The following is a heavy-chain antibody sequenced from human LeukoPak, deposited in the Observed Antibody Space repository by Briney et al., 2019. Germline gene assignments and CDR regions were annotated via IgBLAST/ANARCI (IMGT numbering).Heavy chain of an antibody. CDR3: ARANXYYDFWSGYLGSPYYFXX. CDR2: INHSGST. J-gene: IGHJ4*02. CDR1: GGSFSGYY. Sequence: SEALSLTCAVYGGSFSGYYWSWIRQPPGKGLEWIGEINHSGSTNYNPSLKSRVTISVDTSKNQFSLKLSSVTAADTAVYYCARANXYYDFWSGYLGSPYYFXXWGQXTLXT. D-gene: IGHD3-3*01. V-gene: IGHV4-34*01.